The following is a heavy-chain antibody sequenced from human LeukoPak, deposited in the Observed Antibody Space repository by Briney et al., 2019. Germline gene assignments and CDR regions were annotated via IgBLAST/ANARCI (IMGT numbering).Heavy chain of an antibody. V-gene: IGHV3-30*18. CDR3: AKEETYNAFDI. CDR1: GFTFSSYG. D-gene: IGHD2-2*02. Sequence: PGGSLRLSCAASGFTFSSYGMHWVRQAPGKGLEWVAVTSYDGSDKYYADSVKGRFTISRDNSKNTLYLQMSSLRAEDTAVYYCAKEETYNAFDIWGQGTMVTVSS. J-gene: IGHJ3*02. CDR2: TSYDGSDK.